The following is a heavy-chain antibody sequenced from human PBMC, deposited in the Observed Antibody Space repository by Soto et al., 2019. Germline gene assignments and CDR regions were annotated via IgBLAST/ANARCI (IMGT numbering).Heavy chain of an antibody. Sequence: SETLSLTCAAYGGSFSGYYWSWIRQPPGKGLEWIGEINHSGSTNYNPSLKSRVTISVDTSKNQFSLKLSSVTAADTAVYYCARTIVVVPADTDYYYYGMDVWGQGTTVT. D-gene: IGHD2-2*01. CDR1: GGSFSGYY. CDR3: ARTIVVVPADTDYYYYGMDV. CDR2: INHSGST. V-gene: IGHV4-34*01. J-gene: IGHJ6*02.